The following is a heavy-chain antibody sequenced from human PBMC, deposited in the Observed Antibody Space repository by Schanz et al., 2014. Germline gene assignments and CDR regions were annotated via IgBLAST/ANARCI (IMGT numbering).Heavy chain of an antibody. J-gene: IGHJ4*02. CDR1: GFTFSSYA. CDR2: ISYDGRNK. D-gene: IGHD4-17*01. Sequence: VQLLESGGGLVKPGGSLRLSCAASGFTFSSYAMHWVRQAPGKGLEWVAVISYDGRNKYYADSVKGRFTISRDNAKNSLYLQMNSLRAEDTAVYYCARPRFDYGEVDYWGQGTLVTVSS. CDR3: ARPRFDYGEVDY. V-gene: IGHV3-30-3*01.